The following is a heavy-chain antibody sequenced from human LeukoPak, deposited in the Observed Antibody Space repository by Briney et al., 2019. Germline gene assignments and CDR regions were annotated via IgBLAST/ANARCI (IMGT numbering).Heavy chain of an antibody. D-gene: IGHD1-26*01. CDR2: IYYSGST. Sequence: SETLSLTCTVSGGSISSYYWSWIRQPPGKGLEWIGYIYYSGSTNYNPSLKSRVTISVDTSKNQFSLKLSSVTAADTAVYYCARDRYSGSYYAGYGMDVWGQGTTVTVSS. J-gene: IGHJ6*02. V-gene: IGHV4-59*01. CDR3: ARDRYSGSYYAGYGMDV. CDR1: GGSISSYY.